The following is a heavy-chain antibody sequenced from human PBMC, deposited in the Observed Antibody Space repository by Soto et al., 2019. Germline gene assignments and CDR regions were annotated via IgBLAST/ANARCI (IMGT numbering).Heavy chain of an antibody. J-gene: IGHJ4*02. D-gene: IGHD2-15*01. V-gene: IGHV3-23*01. CDR1: GFTFSSYA. Sequence: EVQLLESGGVLVQPGGSLRLSCAASGFTFSSYAMSWVRLAPGKGLEWFSSIGGSGGTYYADSVKGRFTISRDNSKNMLYLPLNSLRAEDTAMYYCAKGQGWSYYYDSWGQGTLVTVSS. CDR3: AKGQGWSYYYDS. CDR2: IGGSGGT.